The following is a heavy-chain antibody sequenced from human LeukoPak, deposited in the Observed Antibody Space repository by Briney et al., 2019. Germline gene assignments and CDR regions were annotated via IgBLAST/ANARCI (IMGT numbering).Heavy chain of an antibody. V-gene: IGHV3-30*04. Sequence: SGRSLRLSCAASGFTFSSYAMHWVRQAPGKGLEWVAVISYDGSNKYYADSVKGRFTISRDNSKNTLYLQMNSLRAEDTAVYYCAKVPFIAVAGNFDYWGQGTLVTVSS. CDR3: AKVPFIAVAGNFDY. D-gene: IGHD6-19*01. J-gene: IGHJ4*02. CDR1: GFTFSSYA. CDR2: ISYDGSNK.